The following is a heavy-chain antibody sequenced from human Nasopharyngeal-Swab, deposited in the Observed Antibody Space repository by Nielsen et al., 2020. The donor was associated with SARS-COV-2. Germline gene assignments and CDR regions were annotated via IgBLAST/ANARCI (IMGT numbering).Heavy chain of an antibody. Sequence: GGSLRLSCAASGFTVTSNYMSWVRQAPGKGLEWVSVIYSGGSTYYADSVKGRFTISRDNSKNTLYLQMSSLRAEDTAVYYCARSSGYDYGMDVWGQGTTVTVSS. CDR2: IYSGGST. CDR3: ARSSGYDYGMDV. J-gene: IGHJ6*02. V-gene: IGHV3-53*01. D-gene: IGHD3-22*01. CDR1: GFTVTSNY.